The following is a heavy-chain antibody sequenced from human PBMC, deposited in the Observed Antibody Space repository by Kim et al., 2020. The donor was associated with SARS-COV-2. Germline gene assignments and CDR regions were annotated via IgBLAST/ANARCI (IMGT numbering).Heavy chain of an antibody. V-gene: IGHV3-23*01. D-gene: IGHD6-13*01. Sequence: DTVKGRFTISRDKSKNTLYLQMNSLRAEDTAVYYCAKGPYSSSWYFFQHWGQGTLVTVSS. J-gene: IGHJ1*01. CDR3: AKGPYSSSWYFFQH.